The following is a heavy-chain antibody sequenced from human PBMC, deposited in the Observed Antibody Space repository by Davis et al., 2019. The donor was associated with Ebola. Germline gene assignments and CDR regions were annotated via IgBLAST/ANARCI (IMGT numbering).Heavy chain of an antibody. V-gene: IGHV6-1*01. CDR2: TYYRSKWYN. D-gene: IGHD2-2*01. CDR3: AAQIVPAAIDDAFDV. J-gene: IGHJ3*01. CDR1: GDSVSSNSAA. Sequence: SQTLSLTCAISGDSVSSNSAAWNCIRQSPSRGLEWLGRTYYRSKWYNDYAVSVKSRITINPDTSKNQFSLKLSSVTAADTAVYYCAAQIVPAAIDDAFDVWGQGTMVTVSS.